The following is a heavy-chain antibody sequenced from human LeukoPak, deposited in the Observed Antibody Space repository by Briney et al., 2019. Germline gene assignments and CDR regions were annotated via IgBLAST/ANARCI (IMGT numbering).Heavy chain of an antibody. J-gene: IGHJ4*02. Sequence: SETLSLTCTVSGGSISSYYWSWIRQPPGKGLEWIGEVNHSGSTNYNPSLKSRVTISVDTSKNQFSLKLSSVAAADTAVYYCASSDPYSGSYFYDYWGQGTLVTVSS. CDR2: VNHSGST. V-gene: IGHV4-34*01. CDR1: GGSISSYY. D-gene: IGHD1-26*01. CDR3: ASSDPYSGSYFYDY.